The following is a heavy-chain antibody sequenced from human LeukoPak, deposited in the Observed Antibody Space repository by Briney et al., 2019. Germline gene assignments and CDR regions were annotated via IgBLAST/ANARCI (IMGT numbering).Heavy chain of an antibody. CDR3: TTDLGPRRKPPGVY. CDR1: GFTFSNAW. V-gene: IGHV3-15*01. CDR2: IKSKTDGGTT. Sequence: PGGSLRLSCAACGFTFSNAWLIWVRQAPGKGWEWVGRIKSKTDGGTTDYAARVNVRFTISSDDSNNPLYLQMNRLKAEDTAVYYCTTDLGPRRKPPGVYWGQGTLVTVSS. J-gene: IGHJ4*02. D-gene: IGHD1-14*01.